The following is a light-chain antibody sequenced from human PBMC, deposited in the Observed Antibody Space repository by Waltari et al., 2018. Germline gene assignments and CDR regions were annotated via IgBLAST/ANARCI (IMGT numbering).Light chain of an antibody. CDR2: DNS. Sequence: QSVLTQPPSVSGAPGQRVTISCTGSSSNIGAGYDVPWYQQVPGTAPKLLIYDNSNRPSGVPDRFSGSKSGTSASLAITGLQAEDEADYYCQSYDSSLSGVVFGGGTKLTVL. CDR1: SSNIGAGYD. CDR3: QSYDSSLSGVV. V-gene: IGLV1-40*01. J-gene: IGLJ2*01.